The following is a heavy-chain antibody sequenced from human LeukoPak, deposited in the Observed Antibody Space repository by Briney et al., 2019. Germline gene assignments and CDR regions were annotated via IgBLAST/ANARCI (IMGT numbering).Heavy chain of an antibody. V-gene: IGHV3-48*01. CDR1: GFTFEDYT. CDR3: ARQSPAFDY. Sequence: GGSLRLSCVASGFTFEDYTMHWVRQAPGKGLEWTSYISSGSRTITYADSVKGRFTISRDDAKNSLYLQMDSLRAEDTAVYYCARQSPAFDYWGQGTLVTVSS. J-gene: IGHJ4*02. CDR2: ISSGSRTI.